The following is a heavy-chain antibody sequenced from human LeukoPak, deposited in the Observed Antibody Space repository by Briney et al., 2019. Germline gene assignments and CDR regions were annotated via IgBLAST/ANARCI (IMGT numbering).Heavy chain of an antibody. Sequence: SVTVSCKASGGTFSSYAISWVRQAPGQGLEWMGRIIPILGIANYAQKFQGRVTITADKSTSTAYMELSSLRSEDTAVYYCARGGALWIGAHYYFDSWGQGTLVTVSS. CDR1: GGTFSSYA. CDR3: ARGGALWIGAHYYFDS. J-gene: IGHJ4*02. D-gene: IGHD3-3*01. V-gene: IGHV1-69*04. CDR2: IIPILGIA.